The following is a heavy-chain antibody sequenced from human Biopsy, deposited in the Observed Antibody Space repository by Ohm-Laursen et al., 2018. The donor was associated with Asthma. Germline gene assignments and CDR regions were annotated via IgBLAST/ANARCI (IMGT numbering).Heavy chain of an antibody. CDR2: ISSSGSTT. Sequence: SLRLSCAASGFSFSDYYMTWMRHAPGKGLEWDSSISSSGSTTYPAESVKGRFTISRDNAQKSLFLQMGSLRAEDTAIYYCARVFESSEWGPFYHFGLDVWGQGTTVAVSS. V-gene: IGHV3-11*01. D-gene: IGHD6-25*01. CDR3: ARVFESSEWGPFYHFGLDV. CDR1: GFSFSDYY. J-gene: IGHJ6*02.